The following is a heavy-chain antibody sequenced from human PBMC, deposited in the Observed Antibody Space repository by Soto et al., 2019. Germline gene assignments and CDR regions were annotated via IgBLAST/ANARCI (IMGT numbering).Heavy chain of an antibody. CDR1: GGSINNYY. CDR2: IYYSGGT. D-gene: IGHD5-12*01. CDR3: ARRYSGYDDAFDI. V-gene: IGHV4-59*01. J-gene: IGHJ3*02. Sequence: PSETLSLTCTVSGGSINNYYWSWIRPPPGKGLEWIGYIYYSGGTNYNPSLKSRVTTSVDTSNSQFSLKLSSVTAADTAVYYCARRYSGYDDAFDIWGQGTMVTVSS.